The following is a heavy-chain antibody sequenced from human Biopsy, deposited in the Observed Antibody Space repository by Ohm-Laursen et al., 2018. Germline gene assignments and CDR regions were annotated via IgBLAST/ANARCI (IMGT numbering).Heavy chain of an antibody. J-gene: IGHJ4*02. D-gene: IGHD1-1*01. CDR3: AADINVWNVNY. Sequence: SVKVSCKISGYTLNELSMHWVRQVPGQGLEWMGGFAPENGKTVYAQNFQARVSLTEDTSTDTAYMELRSLRSEDTAVYYCAADINVWNVNYWGQGTQVTVSS. CDR1: GYTLNELS. V-gene: IGHV1-24*01. CDR2: FAPENGKT.